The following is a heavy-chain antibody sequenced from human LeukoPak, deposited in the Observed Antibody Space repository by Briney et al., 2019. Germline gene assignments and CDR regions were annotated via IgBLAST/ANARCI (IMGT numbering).Heavy chain of an antibody. Sequence: GGSLRLSCVASGFTFSSYSMNWVRQAPGKGLERVSSISSSSSYIYYADSVKGRSTISRDNAKNSLYLQMNSLRAEDTAVYYCARGDRDLYCSSTSCYPVLGGQGTLVTVSS. J-gene: IGHJ4*02. CDR2: ISSSSSYI. CDR3: ARGDRDLYCSSTSCYPVL. D-gene: IGHD2-2*01. CDR1: GFTFSSYS. V-gene: IGHV3-21*01.